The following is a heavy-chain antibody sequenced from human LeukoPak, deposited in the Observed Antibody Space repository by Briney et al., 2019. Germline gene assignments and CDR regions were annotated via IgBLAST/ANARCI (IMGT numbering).Heavy chain of an antibody. Sequence: PGRSLRLSCTASGFTLGDYAVSWVRQAPGKGLEWVGFIRSKAYGGTTEYAASVKDRFTISRDDSKSIAYLQMNSLKTEDTAVYYCARDPYYSGSYKRFDYWGQGTLVTVSS. CDR2: IRSKAYGGTT. CDR3: ARDPYYSGSYKRFDY. J-gene: IGHJ4*02. V-gene: IGHV3-49*04. D-gene: IGHD1-26*01. CDR1: GFTLGDYA.